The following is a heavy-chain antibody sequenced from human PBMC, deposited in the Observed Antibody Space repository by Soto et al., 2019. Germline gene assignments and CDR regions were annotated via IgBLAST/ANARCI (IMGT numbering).Heavy chain of an antibody. CDR1: GFTFSSYA. D-gene: IGHD3-3*01. J-gene: IGHJ4*02. V-gene: IGHV3-23*01. CDR3: AKAPSITIFGVAQYYFDY. CDR2: ISGSGGST. Sequence: EVQLLESGGGLVQPGGSLRLPCAASGFTFSSYAMSWVRQAPGKGLEWVSAISGSGGSTYYADSVKGRFTISRDNSKNTLYLQMNSLRAEDTAVYYCAKAPSITIFGVAQYYFDYWGQGTLVTVSS.